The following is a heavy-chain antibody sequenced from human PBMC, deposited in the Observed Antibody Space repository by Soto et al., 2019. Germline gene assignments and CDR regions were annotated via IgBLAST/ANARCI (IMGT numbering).Heavy chain of an antibody. V-gene: IGHV3-74*01. CDR3: ARAGEFRFDY. D-gene: IGHD3-16*01. J-gene: IGHJ4*02. CDR2: MNSDGSTT. Sequence: PGGSLRLSCEASGFTFSNSWMHWVRQAPGEGPVWVARMNSDGSTTNHADSVKGRFTISRDNAKDTLYLQMNSLRAEDTAVYYCARAGEFRFDYWGQGTLVTVSS. CDR1: GFTFSNSW.